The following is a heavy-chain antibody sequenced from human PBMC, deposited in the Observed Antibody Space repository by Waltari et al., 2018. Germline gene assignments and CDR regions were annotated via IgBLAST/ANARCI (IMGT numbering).Heavy chain of an antibody. CDR2: INHSGST. D-gene: IGHD3-10*01. J-gene: IGHJ6*03. Sequence: QVQLQQWGAGLLKPSETLSLTCAVYGGSFSGYYWSWIRQPPGKGRGWIGEINHSGSTNYNPSLKSRVTISVDTSKNQFSLKLSSVTAADTAVYYCARHGSGWAMVRGPRGYYYMDVWGKGTTVTVSS. CDR1: GGSFSGYY. CDR3: ARHGSGWAMVRGPRGYYYMDV. V-gene: IGHV4-34*01.